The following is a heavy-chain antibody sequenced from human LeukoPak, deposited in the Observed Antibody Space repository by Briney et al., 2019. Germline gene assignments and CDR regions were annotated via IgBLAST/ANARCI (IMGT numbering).Heavy chain of an antibody. Sequence: PGGSLRLSCAASGFTFSSYSMNWVRQAPGKGLEWVSSISSSSSYIYYADSVKGRFTISRDNAKNSLYLQMNSLRAEDTAVYYCARDPPEYSSIDYWGQGTLVTVSS. CDR2: ISSSSSYI. J-gene: IGHJ4*02. D-gene: IGHD6-6*01. V-gene: IGHV3-21*01. CDR1: GFTFSSYS. CDR3: ARDPPEYSSIDY.